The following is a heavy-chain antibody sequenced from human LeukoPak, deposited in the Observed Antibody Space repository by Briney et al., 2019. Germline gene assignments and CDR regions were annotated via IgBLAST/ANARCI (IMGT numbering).Heavy chain of an antibody. V-gene: IGHV3-9*03. Sequence: PGGSLRLSCAASGFTFDDYAMHWDRQAPGKGLEWVSGISWNSGSIGYADSVKGRFTISRDNAKNSLFLQMNSLRAEDMALYYCAKDEFVASDFTGAFDIWGQGTMVTVSS. J-gene: IGHJ3*02. CDR3: AKDEFVASDFTGAFDI. CDR2: ISWNSGSI. CDR1: GFTFDDYA. D-gene: IGHD2-8*02.